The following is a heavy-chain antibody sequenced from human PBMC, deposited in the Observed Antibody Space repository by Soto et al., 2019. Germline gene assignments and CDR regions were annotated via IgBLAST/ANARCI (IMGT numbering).Heavy chain of an antibody. V-gene: IGHV4-59*01. CDR3: ARYGSGSSVWFDP. CDR1: GGSISSYY. D-gene: IGHD3-10*01. J-gene: IGHJ5*02. CDR2: IYYSGST. Sequence: SGTLSLTCTVSGGSISSYYWSWIRQPPGKGLEWIGYIYYSGSTNYNPSLKSRVTISVDTSKNQFSLKLSSVTAADTAVYYCARYGSGSSVWFDPWGQGTLVTVS.